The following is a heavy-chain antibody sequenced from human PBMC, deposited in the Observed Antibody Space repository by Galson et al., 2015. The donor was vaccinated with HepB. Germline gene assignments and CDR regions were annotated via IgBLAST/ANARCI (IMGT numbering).Heavy chain of an antibody. D-gene: IGHD2-21*01. J-gene: IGHJ2*01. Sequence: SLRLSCAASGFTFDDYAMHWVRQAPGKGLEWVSGISWNSGSIGYADSVKGRFTISRDDAKNSLYLQMNSLRAEDTALYYCANAYCGGDCYLDLWGRGTLVTVSS. CDR2: ISWNSGSI. CDR3: ANAYCGGDCYLDL. V-gene: IGHV3-9*01. CDR1: GFTFDDYA.